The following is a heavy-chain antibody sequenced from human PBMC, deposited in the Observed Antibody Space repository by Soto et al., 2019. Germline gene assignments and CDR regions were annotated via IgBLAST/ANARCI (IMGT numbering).Heavy chain of an antibody. CDR1: GYSFTSYW. V-gene: IGHV5-51*01. CDR3: ARQGREHYDFWSGYFDY. CDR2: IYPGDSDT. D-gene: IGHD3-3*01. Sequence: GESLKISCKGSGYSFTSYWIGWVRQMPGKGLEWMGIIYPGDSDTRYSPSFQGQVTISADKSISTAYLQWSSLKASDTAMYYCARQGREHYDFWSGYFDYWGQGTLVTVSS. J-gene: IGHJ4*02.